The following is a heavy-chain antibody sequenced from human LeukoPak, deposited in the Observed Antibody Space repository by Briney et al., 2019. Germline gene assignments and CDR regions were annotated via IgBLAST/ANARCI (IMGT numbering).Heavy chain of an antibody. CDR2: FDPEDGET. CDR3: ATPLYRSYYYYGMDV. CDR1: GYALTELS. D-gene: IGHD4-11*01. V-gene: IGHV1-24*01. Sequence: ASVKVSCKVSGYALTELSMHWVRQAPGKGLEWMGGFDPEDGETIYAQKFQGRVTMTEDTSTDTAYMELSSLRSEDTAVYYCATPLYRSYYYYGMDVWGQGTTVTVSS. J-gene: IGHJ6*02.